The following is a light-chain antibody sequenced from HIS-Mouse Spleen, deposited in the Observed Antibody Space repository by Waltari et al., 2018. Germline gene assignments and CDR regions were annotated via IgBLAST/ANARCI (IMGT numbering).Light chain of an antibody. CDR1: SSDVGGSNY. V-gene: IGLV2-14*01. CDR2: EVS. CDR3: SSYTSSSTVV. Sequence: QSALTQPASVSGSPGQSITLSCTGPSSDVGGSNYVSWYQQHPGKAPKLMIYEVSNRPSGVSNRFSGSKSGNTASLTISGLQAEDEADYYCSSYTSSSTVVFGGGTKLTVL. J-gene: IGLJ2*01.